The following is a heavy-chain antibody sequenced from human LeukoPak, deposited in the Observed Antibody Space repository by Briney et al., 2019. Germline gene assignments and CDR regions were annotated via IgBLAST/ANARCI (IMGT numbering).Heavy chain of an antibody. Sequence: GGSLRLSCAASGFTFSSYSMNWVRQAPGKGLEWVSSISSSSSYIYYADSVKGRFTISRDNAKNSLYLQMNSLGAEDTAVYYCANGYCSSTSCYTGYYYYGMDVWGQGTTVTVSS. CDR1: GFTFSSYS. CDR3: ANGYCSSTSCYTGYYYYGMDV. V-gene: IGHV3-21*04. D-gene: IGHD2-2*02. CDR2: ISSSSSYI. J-gene: IGHJ6*02.